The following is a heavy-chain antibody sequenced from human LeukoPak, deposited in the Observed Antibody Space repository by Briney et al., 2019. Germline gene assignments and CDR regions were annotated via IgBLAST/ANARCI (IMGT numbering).Heavy chain of an antibody. D-gene: IGHD3-10*01. V-gene: IGHV3-7*04. CDR2: IKQDGSEK. Sequence: PGGSLRLSCAASGFTFSSYWMSWVRQAPGKGLEWVANIKQDGSEKYYVDSVKGRFTISRDNAKNSLYLQMNSLRAEDTAVYYCARGPMVRGAPAQDYYYYGMDVWGQGTTATVSS. J-gene: IGHJ6*02. CDR1: GFTFSSYW. CDR3: ARGPMVRGAPAQDYYYYGMDV.